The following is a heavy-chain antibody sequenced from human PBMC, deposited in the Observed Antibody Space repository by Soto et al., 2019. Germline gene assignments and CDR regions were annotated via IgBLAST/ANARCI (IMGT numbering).Heavy chain of an antibody. J-gene: IGHJ5*02. CDR3: ASDYYGSGKKGVYNWLDP. CDR1: GDSVSSNSAA. CDR2: TYYRSKWYN. Sequence: SQTLSLTCAISGDSVSSNSAAWNWIRQSPSRGLEWLGRTYYRSKWYNDYAVSVKSRITINPDTSKNQFSLQLNSVTPEDTAVYYCASDYYGSGKKGVYNWLDPWRQGTLVTVSS. V-gene: IGHV6-1*01. D-gene: IGHD3-10*01.